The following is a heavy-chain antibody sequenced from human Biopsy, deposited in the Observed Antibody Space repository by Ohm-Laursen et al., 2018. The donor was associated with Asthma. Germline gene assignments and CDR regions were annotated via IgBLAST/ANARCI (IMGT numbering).Heavy chain of an antibody. CDR3: ARFKRGYSYGYAGVFDY. V-gene: IGHV3-48*02. CDR2: ISSSSSTI. Sequence: SLRLSCAASGFTFSSYSMNWVRQAPGKGLEWVSYISSSSSTIYYADSVKGRFTISRDNAKNSLYLQMSSLRDEDTAVYYCARFKRGYSYGYAGVFDYWGQGTLVTVPS. J-gene: IGHJ4*02. CDR1: GFTFSSYS. D-gene: IGHD5-18*01.